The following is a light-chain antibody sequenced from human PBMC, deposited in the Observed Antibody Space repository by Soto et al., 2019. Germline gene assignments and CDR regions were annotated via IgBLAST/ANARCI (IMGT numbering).Light chain of an antibody. CDR3: QQRSNWLWT. J-gene: IGKJ1*01. CDR1: QSVSSY. Sequence: EIVLTQSPATLSLSPGERATLSCRASQSVSSYLAWYQQKPGQAPRLLIYDASNRATGIPARFSGSGSGTDFTIPISSLEPEDFAVYYCQQRSNWLWTFGQGTKVDIK. CDR2: DAS. V-gene: IGKV3-11*01.